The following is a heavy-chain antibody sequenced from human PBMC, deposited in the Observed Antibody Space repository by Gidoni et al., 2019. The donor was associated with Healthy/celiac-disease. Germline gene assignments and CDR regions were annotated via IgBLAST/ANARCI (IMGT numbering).Heavy chain of an antibody. CDR2: ISWNSGSI. CDR1: AFTFDDYA. Sequence: EVQLVESGGGLVHPGRSLRLSCSASAFTFDDYAMHWVRQAPGKGLEWVSGISWNSGSIGYADSVKGRFTITRDNAKNALYLQMNSLRAEDTALYYCAKDDCSSTSCQLDYWGQGTLVTVSS. V-gene: IGHV3-9*01. CDR3: AKDDCSSTSCQLDY. D-gene: IGHD2-2*01. J-gene: IGHJ4*02.